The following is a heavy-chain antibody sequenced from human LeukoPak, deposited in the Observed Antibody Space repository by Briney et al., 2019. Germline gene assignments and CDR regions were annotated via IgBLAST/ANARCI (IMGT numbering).Heavy chain of an antibody. Sequence: GESLKISCKNPGYTLTNYWVGWVRQLSGKGLEWMGIIYPGDSETRHSPSFQGQVTISADKSISTAYLQWSSLKASDTAMYYCARCGLPYYDFWSGYFTGAEQYYMDVWGKGTTVTVSS. D-gene: IGHD3-3*01. J-gene: IGHJ6*03. V-gene: IGHV5-51*01. CDR1: GYTLTNYW. CDR3: ARCGLPYYDFWSGYFTGAEQYYMDV. CDR2: IYPGDSET.